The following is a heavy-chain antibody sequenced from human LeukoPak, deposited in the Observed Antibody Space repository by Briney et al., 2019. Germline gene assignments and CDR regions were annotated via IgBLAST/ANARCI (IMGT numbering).Heavy chain of an antibody. J-gene: IGHJ4*02. CDR3: ARATVTTDTVDY. CDR1: GGSFNSYY. Sequence: SETLSLTCSVSGGSFNSYYWSWIRQPPGKGLEWIGYIYYTGSTNYNPSLKSRVTISVDTSKNQFSLKLNSVTAADTAVYYCARATVTTDTVDYWGQGTLVTVSS. D-gene: IGHD4-17*01. CDR2: IYYTGST. V-gene: IGHV4-59*01.